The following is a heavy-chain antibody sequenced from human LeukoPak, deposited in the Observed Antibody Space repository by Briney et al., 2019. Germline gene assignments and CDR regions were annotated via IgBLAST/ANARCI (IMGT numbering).Heavy chain of an antibody. Sequence: ASVKVSCKASGYTFTGYYMHWVRQAPGQGLVWMGWINPNSGGTNYAQKFQGRVAMTRDTSISTAYMELSRLRSDDTAVYYCARDSRIYDAFDIWGQGTMVTVSS. J-gene: IGHJ3*02. CDR3: ARDSRIYDAFDI. CDR1: GYTFTGYY. D-gene: IGHD1-14*01. CDR2: INPNSGGT. V-gene: IGHV1-2*02.